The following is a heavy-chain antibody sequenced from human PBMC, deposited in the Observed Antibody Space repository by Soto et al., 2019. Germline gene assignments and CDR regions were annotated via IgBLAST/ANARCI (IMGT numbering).Heavy chain of an antibody. Sequence: QVQLVQSGAEVKKPGASVKVSCKASGYTFTNYALHWLRQAPGQRLEWMGWINVGPGNTKYSQKFQDRVTITSDTSASTAYMELSSLTSEDTAVYYCAKYYTTAWYRDDALDIWGQGTVITVSS. CDR3: AKYYTTAWYRDDALDI. CDR1: GYTFTNYA. V-gene: IGHV1-3*01. J-gene: IGHJ3*02. D-gene: IGHD6-19*01. CDR2: INVGPGNT.